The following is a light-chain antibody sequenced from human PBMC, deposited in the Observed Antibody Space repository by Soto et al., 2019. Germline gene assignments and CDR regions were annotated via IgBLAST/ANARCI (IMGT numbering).Light chain of an antibody. V-gene: IGLV2-14*01. CDR2: EVS. CDR1: SSDVGGYNY. CDR3: SSYTSSNTYV. J-gene: IGLJ1*01. Sequence: QSALTQPASVSGSPGQSITISCTGTSSDVGGYNYVSWYQQHPGKAPKLIIYEVSNRPSGVSNRFSASKSDNTASLTISGLQAEDEADYYCSSYTSSNTYVFGTGTKLTVL.